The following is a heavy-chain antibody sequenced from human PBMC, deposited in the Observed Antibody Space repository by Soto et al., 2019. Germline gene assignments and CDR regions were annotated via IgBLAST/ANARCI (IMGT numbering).Heavy chain of an antibody. CDR2: VSLSGEYT. CDR3: AKHLPMGGGRSYSGASDI. CDR1: GLAFSTYA. D-gene: IGHD6-19*01. V-gene: IGHV3-23*01. J-gene: IGHJ3*02. Sequence: LESGGGLVQPGGSLRLSCAASGLAFSTYAMSWVRQAPGKGLEWVSAVSLSGEYTHYADSVKGRFTISRDNSKHTLYLQMNRLRAEHTAVYYCAKHLPMGGGRSYSGASDIWGQGTRVTVSS.